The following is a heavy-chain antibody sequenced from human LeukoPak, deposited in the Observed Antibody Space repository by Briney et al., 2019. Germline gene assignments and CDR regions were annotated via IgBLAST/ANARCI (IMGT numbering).Heavy chain of an antibody. CDR2: ISYDGNNK. CDR1: GFSFSNYG. J-gene: IGHJ4*02. D-gene: IGHD6-13*01. V-gene: IGHV3-30*03. Sequence: GGSLRLSCAASGFSFSNYGIHWVRQAPGKGLEWVAVISYDGNNKYYADSVKGRFTISRDNSKNTLYLQMNSLRAEDTAVYFCARARIAAPLLDYWGQGTLVTVSS. CDR3: ARARIAAPLLDY.